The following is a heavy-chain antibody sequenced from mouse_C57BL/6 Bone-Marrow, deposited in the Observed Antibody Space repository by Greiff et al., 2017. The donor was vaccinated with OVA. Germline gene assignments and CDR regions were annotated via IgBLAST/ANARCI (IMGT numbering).Heavy chain of an antibody. V-gene: IGHV8-12*01. CDR3: ARRHSNYSLFAY. Sequence: QVTLKESGPGILQSSQTLSLTCSFSGFSLSTSGMGVSWIRQPSGKGLEWLAHIYWDDDKRYNPSLKSRLTISKDTSRNQVFLKITSVDTADTATYYCARRHSNYSLFAYWGQGTLVTVSA. CDR1: GFSLSTSGMG. J-gene: IGHJ3*01. D-gene: IGHD2-5*01. CDR2: IYWDDDK.